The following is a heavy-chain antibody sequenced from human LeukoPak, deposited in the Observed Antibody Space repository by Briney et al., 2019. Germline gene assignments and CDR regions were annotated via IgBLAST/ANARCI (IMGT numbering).Heavy chain of an antibody. V-gene: IGHV3-9*01. J-gene: IGHJ5*02. CDR1: GFTFDNYA. Sequence: GGSLRLSCAASGFTFDNYAMHWVRQAPGKGLEWVSGISWNSGIIDYADSVKGRFTISRDNAMNSLYLQMNSLRPEDTALYYCAKDAGGSGRNWFDPWGQGTLVTVSS. CDR3: AKDAGGSGRNWFDP. D-gene: IGHD3-10*01. CDR2: ISWNSGII.